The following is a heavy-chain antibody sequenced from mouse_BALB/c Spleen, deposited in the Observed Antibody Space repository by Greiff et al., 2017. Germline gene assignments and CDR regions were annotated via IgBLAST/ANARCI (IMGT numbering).Heavy chain of an antibody. CDR3: ARKRIYYGSSPYYYAMDY. CDR2: ISYSGST. J-gene: IGHJ4*01. Sequence: EVMLVESGPSLVKPSQTLSLTCSVTGDSITSGYWNWIRKFPGNKLEYMGYISYSGSTYYNPSLKSRISITRDTSKNQYYLQLNSVTTEDTATYYCARKRIYYGSSPYYYAMDYWGQGTSVTVSS. V-gene: IGHV3-8*02. CDR1: GDSITSGY. D-gene: IGHD1-1*01.